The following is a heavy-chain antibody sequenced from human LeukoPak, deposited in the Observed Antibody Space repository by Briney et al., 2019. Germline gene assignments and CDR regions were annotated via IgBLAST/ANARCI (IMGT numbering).Heavy chain of an antibody. CDR1: GGSIISFY. D-gene: IGHD5-12*01. J-gene: IGHJ4*02. CDR2: IYYSGST. Sequence: PSETLSLTYTVSGGSIISFYWSWIRQPPGKGLEWIGYIYYSGSTNYNPSLKSRVSISVDTSKNQFSLNLSSVTAADTAVYYCARDGYGDRNFDYWGQGTLVTVSS. V-gene: IGHV4-59*01. CDR3: ARDGYGDRNFDY.